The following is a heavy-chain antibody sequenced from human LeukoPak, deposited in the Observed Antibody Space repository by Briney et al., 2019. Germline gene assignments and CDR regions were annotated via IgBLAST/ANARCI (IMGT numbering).Heavy chain of an antibody. CDR2: INHSGST. CDR1: GGSFSGYH. V-gene: IGHV4-34*01. D-gene: IGHD2-21*02. CDR3: AGSIVVVTARSNWFDP. J-gene: IGHJ5*02. Sequence: SETLSLTCAVYGGSFSGYHWSWIRQPPGKGLEWIGEINHSGSTNYNPSLKSRVTISVDTSKNQFSLKLSSVSAADTAVYYCAGSIVVVTARSNWFDPWGQGTLVTVSS.